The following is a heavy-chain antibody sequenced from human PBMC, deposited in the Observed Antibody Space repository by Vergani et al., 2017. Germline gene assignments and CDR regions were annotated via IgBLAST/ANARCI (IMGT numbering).Heavy chain of an antibody. J-gene: IGHJ4*02. CDR1: GYTFTSYA. V-gene: IGHV1-3*01. CDR2: INAGNGNT. Sequence: QVQLVQSGAEVKKPGASVKVSCKASGYTFTSYAMHWVRQAPGQRLEWMGWINAGNGNTKYSQKFQGRVTITSDTSASTAYMELSSLRSEDTAVYYCARARVGATFDYWGQGTLVTVSS. D-gene: IGHD1-26*01. CDR3: ARARVGATFDY.